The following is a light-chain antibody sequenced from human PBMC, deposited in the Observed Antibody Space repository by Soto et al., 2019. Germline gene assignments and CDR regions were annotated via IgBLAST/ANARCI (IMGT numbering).Light chain of an antibody. CDR3: QQSYSTPWT. CDR1: QSISTY. CDR2: AAS. J-gene: IGKJ1*01. V-gene: IGKV1-39*01. Sequence: DIQMTQSPSSLTASVGESVTITCRASQSISTYLNWYQQKPGKAPKLLIYAASSLQSGVPSRFSGSGSGTDFTLTISSLQPEDFATYYCQQSYSTPWTFGQGTKVDIK.